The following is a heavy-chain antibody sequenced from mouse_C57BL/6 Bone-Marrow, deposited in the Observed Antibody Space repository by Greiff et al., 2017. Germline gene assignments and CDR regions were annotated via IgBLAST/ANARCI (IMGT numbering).Heavy chain of an antibody. Sequence: QVQLQQSGAELARPGASVKLSCKASGYTFTSYGISWVKQRTGQGLEWIGEIYPRSGNTYYNEKFKGKATLTADKSSSTAYMELRSLTSEDAAVYVCARRGYDYGFAYWGQGTLVTVSA. CDR3: ARRGYDYGFAY. V-gene: IGHV1-81*01. CDR1: GYTFTSYG. CDR2: IYPRSGNT. J-gene: IGHJ3*01. D-gene: IGHD2-4*01.